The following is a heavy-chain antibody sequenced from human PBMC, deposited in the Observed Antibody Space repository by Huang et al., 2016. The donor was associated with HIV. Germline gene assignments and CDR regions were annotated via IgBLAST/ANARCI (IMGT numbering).Heavy chain of an antibody. CDR2: ISNDGSNN. V-gene: IGHV3-30-3*01. CDR3: ARAKDTWDAYDI. J-gene: IGHJ3*02. D-gene: IGHD5-18*01. Sequence: QVQLVESGGGVVQPGRSLRLSCAAPGFPFNNHAMHWVRQAPGKGLDGVAVISNDGSNNYYADSVKGRFTISRDSSKSTLFLHMTSLRTEDTAVYYCARAKDTWDAYDIWGQGTMVIVSS. CDR1: GFPFNNHA.